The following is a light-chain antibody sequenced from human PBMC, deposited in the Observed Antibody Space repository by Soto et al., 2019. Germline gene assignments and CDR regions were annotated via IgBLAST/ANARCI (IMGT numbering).Light chain of an antibody. CDR1: NIGSKG. CDR2: DDR. Sequence: SYELTQPPSVSVAPGQTARIPCGGNNIGSKGVHWYQQSPGLAPVLVVYDDRDRPSGIPERFSGSSSGNTATLTISRVEAGDEADYYCQVWDSSSDHVVFGGGTKLTVL. V-gene: IGLV3-21*02. J-gene: IGLJ2*01. CDR3: QVWDSSSDHVV.